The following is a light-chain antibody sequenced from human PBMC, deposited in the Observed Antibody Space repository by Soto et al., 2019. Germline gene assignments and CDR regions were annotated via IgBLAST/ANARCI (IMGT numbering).Light chain of an antibody. CDR1: QSINTY. V-gene: IGKV1-39*01. J-gene: IGKJ2*01. Sequence: DIPMTQSPSSLSASVGDRVTITCRTSQSINTYLNWYQQKPGKAPNLLIYNTSHLHSGVPSRFSGNGSGTEFTLTISSLQPEDFATYFCQQGDSTPYTFGQGTTLEIK. CDR2: NTS. CDR3: QQGDSTPYT.